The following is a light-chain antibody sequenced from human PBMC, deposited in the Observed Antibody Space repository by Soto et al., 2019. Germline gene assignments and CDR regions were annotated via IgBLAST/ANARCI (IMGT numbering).Light chain of an antibody. CDR3: QQSYSTPIT. CDR1: QSISSW. J-gene: IGKJ5*01. V-gene: IGKV1-39*01. CDR2: AAS. Sequence: DIQLTPSPSFLSASVGDRVTITCRASQSISSWLAWYQQKQGKXXKXXIYAASSLQSGVPSRFSGSGSGTDFTITISSLQPEDFATYYCQQSYSTPITFGQGTRLEIK.